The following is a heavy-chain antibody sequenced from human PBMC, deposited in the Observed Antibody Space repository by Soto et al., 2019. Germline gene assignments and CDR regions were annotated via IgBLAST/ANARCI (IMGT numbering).Heavy chain of an antibody. J-gene: IGHJ4*02. CDR1: GFTFSGSA. D-gene: IGHD1-26*01. CDR3: GRDPYSGARYYLDL. Sequence: PGGSLRLSCAASGFTFSGSAMHWVRQASGKGLEWVGRIRSKANSYATAYAASVKGRFTISRDDSKQTAYLEMKSLRAEDTAVYYCGRDPYSGARYYLDLWGQGTQVTVSS. V-gene: IGHV3-73*01. CDR2: IRSKANSYAT.